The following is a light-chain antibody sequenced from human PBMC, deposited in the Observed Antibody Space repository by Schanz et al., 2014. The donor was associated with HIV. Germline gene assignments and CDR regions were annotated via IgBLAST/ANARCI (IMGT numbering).Light chain of an antibody. CDR1: QSVASY. CDR2: DAS. Sequence: EIVLTQSPATLSLSPGERATLSCRASQSVASYLAWYQQKPGQPPRLLIYDASNRATGIPDRFSGSGSGTDFTLTISRLEPEDSAVYFCQQYGRSLTFGGGTKVEIK. CDR3: QQYGRSLT. V-gene: IGKV3-20*01. J-gene: IGKJ4*01.